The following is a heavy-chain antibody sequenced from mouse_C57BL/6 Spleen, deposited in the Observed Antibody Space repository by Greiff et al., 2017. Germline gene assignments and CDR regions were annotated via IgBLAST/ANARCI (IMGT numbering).Heavy chain of an antibody. Sequence: VQLQQSGAELVRPGTSVKVSCKASGYAFTNYLIEWVKQRPGQGLEWIGVINPGSGGTNYNEKFKGKATLTADKSSSTAYMQLSSLTSEDSAVYFCARTTTVDLDYWGQGTTLTVSS. D-gene: IGHD1-1*01. CDR1: GYAFTNYL. J-gene: IGHJ2*01. V-gene: IGHV1-54*01. CDR2: INPGSGGT. CDR3: ARTTTVDLDY.